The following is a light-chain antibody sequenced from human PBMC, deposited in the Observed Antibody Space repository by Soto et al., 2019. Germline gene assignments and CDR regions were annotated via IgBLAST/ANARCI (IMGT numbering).Light chain of an antibody. J-gene: IGKJ4*01. CDR3: QEYYSSRLT. CDR2: WAS. CDR1: QSISYSSNNKNY. V-gene: IGKV4-1*01. Sequence: DFVMTQSQDSLAVSLGERATINCKCSQSISYSSNNKNYLAWYQVKPGQPPKLLINWASTRESGVPDRFSGSGSGTDFTLTISSLQAEDVAVYYCQEYYSSRLTFGGGSKVDIK.